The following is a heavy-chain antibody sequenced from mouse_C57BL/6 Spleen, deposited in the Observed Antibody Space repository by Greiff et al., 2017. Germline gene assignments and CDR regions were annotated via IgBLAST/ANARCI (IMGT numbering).Heavy chain of an antibody. Sequence: VQLQQPGPELVKPGASVKLSCKASGYTFTSYWMHWVKQRPGRGLEWIGRIDPNSGGTKYNEKFKSKATLTVDKPSSTAYMQLSSLTSEDSAIYDCAREAGSPYCYAMDYWGQGTSVTVSS. V-gene: IGHV1-72*01. CDR1: GYTFTSYW. D-gene: IGHD6-1*01. J-gene: IGHJ4*01. CDR2: IDPNSGGT. CDR3: AREAGSPYCYAMDY.